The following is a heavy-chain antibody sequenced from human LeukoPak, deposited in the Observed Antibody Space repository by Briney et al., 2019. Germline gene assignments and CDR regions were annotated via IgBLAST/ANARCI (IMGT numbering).Heavy chain of an antibody. V-gene: IGHV3-30*01. Sequence: GALRLSCAASGFTFSSYAMHWVRQAPGKGLEWVAVISYDGSNKYYADSVKGRFTISRDNSKNTLYLQMNSLRAEDTAVYYCARDSIQLWSGYHDSSYYMDVWGKGTTVTVSS. J-gene: IGHJ6*03. CDR3: ARDSIQLWSGYHDSSYYMDV. D-gene: IGHD5-18*01. CDR1: GFTFSSYA. CDR2: ISYDGSNK.